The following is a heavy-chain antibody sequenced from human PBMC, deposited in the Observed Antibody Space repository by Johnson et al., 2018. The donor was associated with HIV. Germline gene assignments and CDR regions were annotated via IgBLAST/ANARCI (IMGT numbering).Heavy chain of an antibody. CDR1: RFSVSDNY. CDR2: LHSGRHG. J-gene: IGHJ3*02. V-gene: IGHV3-53*01. Sequence: VQLVESGGGVVHPGGSLRLSCVASRFSVSDNYMRWVRQDPGEGLAGAPILHSGRHGYYADTVRDRFTVSRDDSKNTLFLQMNSLKTEDTAVYYCARVGQQSIAFDIWGQGTMVTVSS. D-gene: IGHD6-13*01. CDR3: ARVGQQSIAFDI.